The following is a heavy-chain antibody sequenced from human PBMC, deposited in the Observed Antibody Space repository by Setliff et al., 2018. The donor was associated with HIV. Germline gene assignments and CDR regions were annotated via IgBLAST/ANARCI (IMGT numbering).Heavy chain of an antibody. CDR3: ARVPNQELYFYGMDV. J-gene: IGHJ6*02. CDR2: IIPILGIA. V-gene: IGHV1-69*10. Sequence: SVKVSCKASGGTFSSYAISWVRQAPGQGLEWMGGIIPILGIANYAQKFQGRVTITADESTSTAYMELRSLRSDDTAVYYCARVPNQELYFYGMDVWGQGTTVTVSS. CDR1: GGTFSSYA. D-gene: IGHD1-7*01.